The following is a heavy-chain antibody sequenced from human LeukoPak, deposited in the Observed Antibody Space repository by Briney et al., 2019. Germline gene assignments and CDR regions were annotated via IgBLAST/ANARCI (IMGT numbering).Heavy chain of an antibody. V-gene: IGHV3-33*01. D-gene: IGHD3-22*01. CDR1: GFTFSSYG. J-gene: IGHJ3*02. CDR3: ARRYYYDSSGAFDI. Sequence: GGSLRLSCAASGFTFSSYGMHWVRQAPGKGLEWVAVIWYDGSNKYYADSVKGRFTISRDNSKNTLYLQMNSLKASDTAMYYCARRYYYDSSGAFDIWGQGTMVTVSS. CDR2: IWYDGSNK.